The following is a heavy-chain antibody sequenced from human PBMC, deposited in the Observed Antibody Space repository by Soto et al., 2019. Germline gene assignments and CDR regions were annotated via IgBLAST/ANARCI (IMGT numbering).Heavy chain of an antibody. V-gene: IGHV3-30-3*01. CDR2: ISYDGSNK. CDR1: GFTFSSYA. Sequence: GGSLRLSCAASGFTFSSYAMHWVRQAPGKGLEWVAVISYDGSNKYYADSVKGRFTISRDNSKNTLYLQMNSLRAEDTAVYYCARTHYYDSSGYFGYWGQGTLVTVSS. CDR3: ARTHYYDSSGYFGY. J-gene: IGHJ4*02. D-gene: IGHD3-22*01.